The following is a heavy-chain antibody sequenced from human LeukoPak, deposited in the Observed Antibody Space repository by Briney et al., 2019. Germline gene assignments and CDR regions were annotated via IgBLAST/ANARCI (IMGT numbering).Heavy chain of an antibody. CDR3: AKDVTYYGTYGMDV. V-gene: IGHV3-23*01. J-gene: IGHJ6*02. CDR2: ISGSGGSI. CDR1: GFTFSTYA. D-gene: IGHD3-3*01. Sequence: GGSLRLSCAASGFTFSTYAMSWVRQAPGKGLEWVSVISGSGGSIYYADSVKGRCTISRDNSKNTLYLQMNSLRADDTAVYYCAKDVTYYGTYGMDVWGQGTTVTVSS.